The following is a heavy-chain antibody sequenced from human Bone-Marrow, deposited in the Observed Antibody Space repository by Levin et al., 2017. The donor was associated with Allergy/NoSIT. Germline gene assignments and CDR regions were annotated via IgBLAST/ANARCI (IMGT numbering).Heavy chain of an antibody. CDR3: AGRAAFDM. Sequence: KAGGSLRLSCQGSGNMFVTYWIGWVRQLPGKGLEWMGIIHIGDSDTRYSPSFRGQVTISADKSISTAYLQWRSLKASDTAMYYCAGRAAFDMWGQGTMVTVSS. CDR1: GNMFVTYW. V-gene: IGHV5-51*01. CDR2: IHIGDSDT. J-gene: IGHJ3*02.